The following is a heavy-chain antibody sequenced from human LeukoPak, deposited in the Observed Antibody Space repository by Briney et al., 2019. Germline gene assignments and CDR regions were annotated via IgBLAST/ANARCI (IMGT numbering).Heavy chain of an antibody. V-gene: IGHV4-30-4*01. J-gene: IGHJ3*02. CDR3: ARSTMIRGARGAFNI. CDR2: IYYSGST. Sequence: SETLSLTCTVSGDSIGSGDYYWSWIRQPPGKGLEWIGYIYYSGSTYSNPSLKSRVSISVDTSKNQFSLKLSSVTAADTAVYYCARSTMIRGARGAFNIWGHGTMVTVSS. CDR1: GDSIGSGDYY. D-gene: IGHD3-10*01.